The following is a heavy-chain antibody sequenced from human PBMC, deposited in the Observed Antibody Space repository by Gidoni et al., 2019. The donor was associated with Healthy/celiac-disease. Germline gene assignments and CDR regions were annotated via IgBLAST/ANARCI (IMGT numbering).Heavy chain of an antibody. CDR2: ISRSGGST. CDR3: AKDGYCSSTSCYMDWFDP. V-gene: IGHV3-23*01. J-gene: IGHJ5*02. Sequence: EVQLLESGGGLVQPGGSLRLSCAASGVTFSRCAISWVRHAPGKGLEWVSAISRSGGSTYYADSVKCRFTISRDNSKNTLYLQMNSLRAEDTAVYYCAKDGYCSSTSCYMDWFDPWGQGTLVTVSS. CDR1: GVTFSRCA. D-gene: IGHD2-2*02.